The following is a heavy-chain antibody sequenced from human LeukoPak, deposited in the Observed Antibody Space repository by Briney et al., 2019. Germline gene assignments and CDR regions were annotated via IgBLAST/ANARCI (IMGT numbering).Heavy chain of an antibody. Sequence: QLGGSLRLSCAASDFTFSRYWMPWVRRAPGKGLEWVANIKQDGSEKNYVDSVKGRFTISRDNSKNPLYLRMNSLRAEDTAVYYCARDFAPPGMVASAFDSWGQGTLVTVSS. D-gene: IGHD1-26*01. J-gene: IGHJ4*02. CDR2: IKQDGSEK. CDR3: ARDFAPPGMVASAFDS. V-gene: IGHV3-7*01. CDR1: DFTFSRYW.